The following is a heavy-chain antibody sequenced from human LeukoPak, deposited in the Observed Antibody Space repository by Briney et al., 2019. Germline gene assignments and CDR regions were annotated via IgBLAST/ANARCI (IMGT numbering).Heavy chain of an antibody. J-gene: IGHJ4*02. V-gene: IGHV3-48*03. CDR2: ISSSGSTI. Sequence: PGGSLRLSCAASGFTFSSYEMNWVREAPGKGLEWGSYISSSGSTIYYADSVKGRFTISRDNAKNSLYLQMNSLRAEDTAVYYCARDNYDSSTPYYFDYWGQGTLVTVSS. D-gene: IGHD3-22*01. CDR3: ARDNYDSSTPYYFDY. CDR1: GFTFSSYE.